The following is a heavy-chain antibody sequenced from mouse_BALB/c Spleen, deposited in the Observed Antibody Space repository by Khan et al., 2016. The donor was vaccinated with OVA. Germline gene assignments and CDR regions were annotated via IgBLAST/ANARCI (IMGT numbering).Heavy chain of an antibody. CDR1: GYTFTSYT. CDR3: VIDGAYYRNDCWFAY. J-gene: IGHJ3*01. CDR2: INPSNGYT. D-gene: IGHD2-14*01. V-gene: IGHV1-4*01. Sequence: QVQLQQSGAELARPGASVKMSCKASGYTFTSYTIHWIKLRPGQGLEWIGYINPSNGYTNYNQKFKDTATLTADKSSTTAYMQLSSLTSDDSAVYNCVIDGAYYRNDCWFAYWGQGTLVTVSA.